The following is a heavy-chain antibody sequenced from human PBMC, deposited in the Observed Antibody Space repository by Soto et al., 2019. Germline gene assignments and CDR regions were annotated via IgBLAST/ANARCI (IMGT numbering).Heavy chain of an antibody. D-gene: IGHD3-10*02. V-gene: IGHV4-4*02. Sequence: QVQLQESGPGLVKPSGTLSLICSVSGFSVSSNDWWTWVRQPPGKGLEWIGEVFRSGETNSNPSLKSRVTMSVDMSNNHFSLTLNSVTAADTGIYYCARSTMIGPARRLDSWGPGTLVTVSA. J-gene: IGHJ5*01. CDR1: GFSVSSNDW. CDR3: ARSTMIGPARRLDS. CDR2: VFRSGET.